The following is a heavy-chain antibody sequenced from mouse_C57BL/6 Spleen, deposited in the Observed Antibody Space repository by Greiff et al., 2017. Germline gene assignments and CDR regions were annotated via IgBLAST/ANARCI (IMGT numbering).Heavy chain of an antibody. J-gene: IGHJ4*01. D-gene: IGHD1-1*01. Sequence: VQLQQPGAELVKPGASVTLSCKASGYTFTSYWMHWVKQRPGQGLEWIGMIHPNSGSTNYNEKFKSKATLTVDKSSSTAYMQLSSLTSEDSAVYYCAKRTTVAPYGMDDWGQGTSVTVSS. CDR2: IHPNSGST. CDR1: GYTFTSYW. V-gene: IGHV1-64*01. CDR3: AKRTTVAPYGMDD.